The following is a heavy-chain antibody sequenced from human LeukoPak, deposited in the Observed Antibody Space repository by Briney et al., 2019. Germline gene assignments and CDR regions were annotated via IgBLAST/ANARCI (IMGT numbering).Heavy chain of an antibody. Sequence: SQTLSLTRTVSGGSISSGSHYWSWIRQPAGKGLEWIGRIYTSGSTDYNPSLKSRVTISVDTSKNQFSLKLNSVTAADTAVYYCARGHRGYCTSTSCDAFDIWGQGTMVTVSS. CDR1: GGSISSGSHY. CDR3: ARGHRGYCTSTSCDAFDI. D-gene: IGHD2-2*01. J-gene: IGHJ3*02. V-gene: IGHV4-61*02. CDR2: IYTSGST.